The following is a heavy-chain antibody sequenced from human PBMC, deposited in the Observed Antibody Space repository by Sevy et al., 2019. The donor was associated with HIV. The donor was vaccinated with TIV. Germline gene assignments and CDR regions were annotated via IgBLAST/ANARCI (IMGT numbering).Heavy chain of an antibody. J-gene: IGHJ4*02. CDR2: IKQDGSEK. V-gene: IGHV3-7*01. D-gene: IGHD2-2*01. Sequence: GGSLRLSCAASGFTFNDYWMSWVRQAPGKGLEWVANIKQDGSEKYYVDSVKGRFTISRDNAKNSLYLQMNSLRAEDTAVYYCAREGVCTSTSCYEDYWGQGTLVTVSS. CDR1: GFTFNDYW. CDR3: AREGVCTSTSCYEDY.